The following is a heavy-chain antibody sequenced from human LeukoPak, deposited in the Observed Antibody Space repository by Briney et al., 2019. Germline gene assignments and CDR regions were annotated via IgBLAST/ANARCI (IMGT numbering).Heavy chain of an antibody. CDR1: RITFRSYG. Sequence: PGGALRLSCAASRITFRSYGMHWVRQAPGKGLEWVAVISYDGRHKYYADSVKGRFSISQDNSKNTLYLQMNSLRADDTAVYYCAKGARGDTVTSIVGLNWFDPWGQGTIVTVSS. CDR3: AKGARGDTVTSIVGLNWFDP. D-gene: IGHD4-17*01. V-gene: IGHV3-30*18. J-gene: IGHJ5*02. CDR2: ISYDGRHK.